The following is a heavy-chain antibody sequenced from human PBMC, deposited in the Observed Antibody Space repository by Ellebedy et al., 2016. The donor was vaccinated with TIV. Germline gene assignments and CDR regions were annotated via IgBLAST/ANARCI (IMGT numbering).Heavy chain of an antibody. CDR2: VYHSGST. CDR3: ATIGHDYGDYDYLYFDL. CDR1: GGSISSSNW. J-gene: IGHJ2*01. D-gene: IGHD4-17*01. V-gene: IGHV4-4*02. Sequence: SETLSLTXAVSGGSISSSNWWSWVRTPPGKGLEWIGEVYHSGSTNFNPSLKSRVTISIDKSKSQFSLNLNSVTAADTAVYYCATIGHDYGDYDYLYFDLWGRGTLVTVSS.